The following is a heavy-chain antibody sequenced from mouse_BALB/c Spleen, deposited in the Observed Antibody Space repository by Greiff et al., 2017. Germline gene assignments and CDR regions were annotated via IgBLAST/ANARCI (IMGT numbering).Heavy chain of an antibody. CDR3: ARARGYYGSSDFFDY. Sequence: EVMLVESGGGLVQPGGSRKLSCAASGFTFSSFGMHWVRQAPEKGLEWVAYISSGSSTIYYADKVKGRFTISRDNPKNTLFLQMTSLRSEDTAMYYCARARGYYGSSDFFDYWGQGTTLTVSS. J-gene: IGHJ2*01. V-gene: IGHV5-17*02. D-gene: IGHD1-1*01. CDR2: ISSGSSTI. CDR1: GFTFSSFG.